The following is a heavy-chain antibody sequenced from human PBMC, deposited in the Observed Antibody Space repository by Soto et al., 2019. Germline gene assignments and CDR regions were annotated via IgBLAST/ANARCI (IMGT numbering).Heavy chain of an antibody. CDR2: INSSSSYI. D-gene: IGHD4-17*01. J-gene: IGHJ4*02. Sequence: GGSLRLSCAASGFTFSTYWMSWVRQTPGKGLEWVSNINSSSSYIYYVDSVKGRFTISRDNAKNSLYLQMNSLRAEDTAVYYCARDHPTTVTPYFDYWGQGTLVTVSS. CDR3: ARDHPTTVTPYFDY. V-gene: IGHV3-21*05. CDR1: GFTFSTYW.